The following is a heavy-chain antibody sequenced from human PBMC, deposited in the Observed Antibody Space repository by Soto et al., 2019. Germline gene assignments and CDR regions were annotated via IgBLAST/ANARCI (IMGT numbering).Heavy chain of an antibody. V-gene: IGHV5-10-1*01. D-gene: IGHD1-1*01. CDR1: GYSFTSYW. Sequence: PRESLKISCKGSGYSFTSYWISWVRQMPGKGLEWMGRIDPSDSYTNYNPSLKSRATISIDMSKNQFSLKLSSVTAADTAVYYCAGELDSQGLFDYWGQGTLVTVSS. CDR2: IDPSDSYT. CDR3: AGELDSQGLFDY. J-gene: IGHJ4*02.